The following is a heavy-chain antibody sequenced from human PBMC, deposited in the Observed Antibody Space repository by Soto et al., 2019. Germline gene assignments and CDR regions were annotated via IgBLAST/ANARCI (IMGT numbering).Heavy chain of an antibody. V-gene: IGHV4-39*01. Sequence: SETLSLTCTVSGGSISSSSYYWGWIRQPPGKGLEWIGSIYYSGSTYYNPSLKSRVTISVDTSKNQFSLKLSSVTAADTAVYYCAETGYDILTGYYSEYYFDYWGQGTLVTVSS. CDR3: AETGYDILTGYYSEYYFDY. CDR1: GGSISSSSYY. D-gene: IGHD3-9*01. J-gene: IGHJ4*02. CDR2: IYYSGST.